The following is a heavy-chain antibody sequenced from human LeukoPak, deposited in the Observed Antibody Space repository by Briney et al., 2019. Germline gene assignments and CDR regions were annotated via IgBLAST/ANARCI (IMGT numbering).Heavy chain of an antibody. CDR3: ARDHHYYGSGSYGDYDY. Sequence: RPGRSLRLSCAASGFTFSSYGMHWVRQAPGKGLEWVAVIWYDGSNKYYADSVKGRFTISRDNSKNTLYLQMNSLRAEDTAVYYCARDHHYYGSGSYGDYDYWGQGTTVTVSS. CDR2: IWYDGSNK. CDR1: GFTFSSYG. D-gene: IGHD3-10*01. V-gene: IGHV3-33*01. J-gene: IGHJ4*03.